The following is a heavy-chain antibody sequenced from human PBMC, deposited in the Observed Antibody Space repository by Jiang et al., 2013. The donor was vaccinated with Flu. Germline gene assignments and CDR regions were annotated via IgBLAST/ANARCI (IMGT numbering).Heavy chain of an antibody. CDR2: IYYSGST. Sequence: YYWSWIRQPPGKGLEWIGYIYYSGSTYYNPSLKSRVTISVDTSKNQFSLKLSSVTAADTAVYYCARGNPYGMDVWGQGTTVTVSS. J-gene: IGHJ6*02. CDR3: ARGNPYGMDV. CDR1: YY. V-gene: IGHV4-30-4*01.